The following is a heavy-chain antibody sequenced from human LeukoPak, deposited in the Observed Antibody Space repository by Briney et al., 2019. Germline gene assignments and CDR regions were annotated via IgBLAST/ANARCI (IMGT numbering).Heavy chain of an antibody. CDR2: VNGSGDTT. CDR3: AKDRVATVTTFNDY. Sequence: GGSLRLSCAASGFPFSSYSMSWVRQAPGKGLEWVSSVNGSGDTTYYADSVKGRFTISRDNSKNTLYPQMNSLRAEDTAMYYCAKDRVATVTTFNDYWGQGTLVTVSS. J-gene: IGHJ4*02. D-gene: IGHD4-17*01. CDR1: GFPFSSYS. V-gene: IGHV3-23*01.